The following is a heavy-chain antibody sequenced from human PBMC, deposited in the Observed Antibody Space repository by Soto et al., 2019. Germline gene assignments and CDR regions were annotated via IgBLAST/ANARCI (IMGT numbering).Heavy chain of an antibody. Sequence: QVQLVESGGGVVQPGRSLRLSCAASGFTFSSYAMHWVRQAPGKGLEWVAVISYDGSNKYYADSVRGRFTISRDNSKNTLYLQMNSLRAEDTAVYYCARPRVDPYYYYGMDVWGQGTTVTVSS. J-gene: IGHJ6*02. CDR2: ISYDGSNK. CDR3: ARPRVDPYYYYGMDV. V-gene: IGHV3-30-3*01. CDR1: GFTFSSYA.